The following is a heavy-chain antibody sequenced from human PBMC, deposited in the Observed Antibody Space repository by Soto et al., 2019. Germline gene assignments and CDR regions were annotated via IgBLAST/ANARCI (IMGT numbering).Heavy chain of an antibody. Sequence: SQTLSLTCAISGDSVSSNSAAWNWIRQSPSRGLEWLGRTYYRSRWYNDYAVSVKSRITVNPDTSKNQFSLHLNSVTTEDTAVYYCAREGPGDYCSSTSCYGPYYYYYGMDVWGQGTTVTVSS. J-gene: IGHJ6*02. V-gene: IGHV6-1*01. CDR3: AREGPGDYCSSTSCYGPYYYYYGMDV. CDR2: TYYRSRWYN. D-gene: IGHD2-2*01. CDR1: GDSVSSNSAA.